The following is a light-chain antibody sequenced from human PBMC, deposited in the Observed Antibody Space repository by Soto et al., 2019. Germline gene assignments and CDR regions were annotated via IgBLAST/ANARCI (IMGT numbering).Light chain of an antibody. Sequence: DIQMTQSPSTLSASVGDRVTITCRASQSISTWLAWYQQRAGKAPKLLIYKASNLESGVPSRFSGSGSGTDFTLTISSLQPDDFATYYCQQYNSYSWAFGRGTKVDI. V-gene: IGKV1-5*03. J-gene: IGKJ1*01. CDR3: QQYNSYSWA. CDR1: QSISTW. CDR2: KAS.